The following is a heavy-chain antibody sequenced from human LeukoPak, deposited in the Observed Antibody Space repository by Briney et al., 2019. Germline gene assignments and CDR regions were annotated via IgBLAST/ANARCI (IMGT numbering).Heavy chain of an antibody. D-gene: IGHD1-26*01. CDR1: GDSISSGSYY. CDR2: IYSSGST. J-gene: IGHJ3*02. V-gene: IGHV4-61*02. Sequence: SQTLSLTCTVSGDSISSGSYYWTWIRQPAGKGLEWVGRIYSSGSTNYNPSLKSRVTISVDTPKNQFSLRLSSVTAADTAVYYCATNYGTLGANNAFDIWGQGTMVTVSS. CDR3: ATNYGTLGANNAFDI.